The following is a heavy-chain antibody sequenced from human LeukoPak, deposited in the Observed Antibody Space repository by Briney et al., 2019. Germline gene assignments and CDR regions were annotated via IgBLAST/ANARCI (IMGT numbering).Heavy chain of an antibody. CDR2: IIPILGIA. D-gene: IGHD6-19*01. V-gene: IGHV1-69*04. CDR1: GGTFSSYA. J-gene: IGHJ4*02. CDR3: ARDSVAVAGANHFDY. Sequence: SVKVSCKASGGTFSSYAISWVRQAPGQGLEWMGRIIPILGIANYAQKFQGRVTITADKSTSTAYMELSSLRSEDTAVYYCARDSVAVAGANHFDYWGQGTLVTVSS.